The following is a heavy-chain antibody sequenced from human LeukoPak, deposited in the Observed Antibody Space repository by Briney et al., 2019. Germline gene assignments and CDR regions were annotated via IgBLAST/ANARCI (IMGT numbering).Heavy chain of an antibody. V-gene: IGHV3-49*03. Sequence: GGSLRLSRTSSGFTFREFAVSWFRQAPGKGLEWIGFIRSSIYGGTPKAAASVKGRFIFSRDDSKGVAYLRMNSLKTDDTAVYYCSREWGNGNDLRPDSWGQGTLVTVSS. CDR3: SREWGNGNDLRPDS. D-gene: IGHD1-1*01. J-gene: IGHJ4*02. CDR1: GFTFREFA. CDR2: IRSSIYGGTP.